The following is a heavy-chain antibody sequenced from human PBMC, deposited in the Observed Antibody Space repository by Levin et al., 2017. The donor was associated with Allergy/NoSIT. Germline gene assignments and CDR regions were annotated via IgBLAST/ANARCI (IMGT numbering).Heavy chain of an antibody. CDR3: ARARSSGTAIEFDY. J-gene: IGHJ4*02. D-gene: IGHD5-18*01. CDR2: LSTSGDS. CDR1: GGSISSYY. V-gene: IGHV4-4*07. Sequence: SSETLSLTCTVSGGSISSYYWSWIRQPAGKGLEWIGRLSTSGDSAYNPSLKSRVTMSLDTSKNQFSLKLSPVTAAATALYYCARARSSGTAIEFDYWGQGTLVTVSS.